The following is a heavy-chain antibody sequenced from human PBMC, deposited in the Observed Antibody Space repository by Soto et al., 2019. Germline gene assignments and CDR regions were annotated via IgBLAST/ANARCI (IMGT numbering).Heavy chain of an antibody. CDR1: GGTFSSYA. CDR2: IIPIFGTA. CDR3: ARDLDTAMGFDY. V-gene: IGHV1-69*13. Sequence: SVKVSCKASGGTFSSYAISWVRQAPGQGLEWMGGIIPIFGTANYAQKFQGRVTITADESTSTAYMELSSLRSEDTAVYYCARDLDTAMGFDYWGQGTLVTVSS. J-gene: IGHJ4*02. D-gene: IGHD5-18*01.